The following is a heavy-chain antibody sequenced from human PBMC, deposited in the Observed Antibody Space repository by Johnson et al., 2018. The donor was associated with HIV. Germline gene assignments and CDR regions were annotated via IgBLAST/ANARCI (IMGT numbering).Heavy chain of an antibody. CDR3: ANDSEGSIITMVRGAHDAFDI. Sequence: VQLVESGGGLVQPGRSLGLSCAASGFTFDDYAMHWVRQAPGKGLEWVSGISWNSGSIGYADSVKGRFPISRDNAKNSLYLQMNSLRAEDTALYYCANDSEGSIITMVRGAHDAFDIWGQGTMVTVSS. J-gene: IGHJ3*02. CDR2: ISWNSGSI. D-gene: IGHD3-10*01. V-gene: IGHV3-9*01. CDR1: GFTFDDYA.